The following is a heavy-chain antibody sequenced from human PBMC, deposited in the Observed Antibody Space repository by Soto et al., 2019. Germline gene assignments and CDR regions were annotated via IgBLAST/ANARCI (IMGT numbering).Heavy chain of an antibody. CDR1: GFSLSTSGVG. Sequence: QITLKESGPTLVKPIQTLTLTCTFSGFSLSTSGVGVGWIRQPPGKALEWLALIYWDDDKRYSPSLKSRLTITKDTSKNQVVLTMTNMDPVDTATYYCAHTLIVATISEAWFDPLGQGTLVTVSS. V-gene: IGHV2-5*02. CDR3: AHTLIVATISEAWFDP. J-gene: IGHJ5*02. D-gene: IGHD5-12*01. CDR2: IYWDDDK.